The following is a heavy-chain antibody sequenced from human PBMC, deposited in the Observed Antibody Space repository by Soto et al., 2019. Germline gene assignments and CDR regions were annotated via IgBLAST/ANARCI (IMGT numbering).Heavy chain of an antibody. D-gene: IGHD5-18*01. Sequence: GESLKISCAASGFTFSSYSMNWVRQAPGKGLEWVSSISSSSSYIYYADSVKGRFTISRDNAKNSLYLQMNSLRAEDTAVYYCARDLRVRGYSYGYAWGQGTLVTVSS. CDR1: GFTFSSYS. J-gene: IGHJ5*02. V-gene: IGHV3-21*01. CDR2: ISSSSSYI. CDR3: ARDLRVRGYSYGYA.